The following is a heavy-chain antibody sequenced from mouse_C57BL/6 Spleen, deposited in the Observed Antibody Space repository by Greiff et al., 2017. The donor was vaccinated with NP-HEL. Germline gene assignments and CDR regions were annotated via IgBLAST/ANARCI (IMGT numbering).Heavy chain of an antibody. V-gene: IGHV1-72*01. J-gene: IGHJ4*01. CDR1: GYTFTSYW. CDR2: IDPNSGGT. Sequence: QVQLQQPGAELVKPGASVKLSCKASGYTFTSYWMHWVKQRPGRGLEWIGRIDPNSGGTKYNEKFKSKATLTVDKPSSTAYRQRRGLTSEDSAVYYCARENDGYDRDYYAMDYWGQGTSVTVSS. D-gene: IGHD2-2*01. CDR3: ARENDGYDRDYYAMDY.